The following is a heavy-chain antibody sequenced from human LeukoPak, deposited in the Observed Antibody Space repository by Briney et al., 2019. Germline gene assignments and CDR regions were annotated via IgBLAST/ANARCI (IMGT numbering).Heavy chain of an antibody. CDR1: AYTSTGYY. CDR2: ISAYNGNT. CDR3: AREYPVAGTDY. Sequence: ASVKVSCKASAYTSTGYYMHWVRQAPGQGLEWMGWISAYNGNTNYAQKLQGRVTMTTDTSTSTAYMELRSLRSDDTAVYYCAREYPVAGTDYWGQGTLVTVSS. J-gene: IGHJ4*02. D-gene: IGHD6-19*01. V-gene: IGHV1-18*04.